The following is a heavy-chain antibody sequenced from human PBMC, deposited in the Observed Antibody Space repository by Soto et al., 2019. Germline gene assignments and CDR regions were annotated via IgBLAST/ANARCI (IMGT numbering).Heavy chain of an antibody. V-gene: IGHV3-33*01. CDR3: ARDDYGMDV. J-gene: IGHJ6*02. CDR1: GFIFNTYH. Sequence: QVVESGGDVVQPGRSLRLSCAASGFIFNTYHMHWVRQAPAKGLEWVAVIWYDGSNKYYADSVKGRFTISRDNSKNTLYLEMNSLRDEDTAVYYCARDDYGMDVWGQGTTVTVSS. CDR2: IWYDGSNK.